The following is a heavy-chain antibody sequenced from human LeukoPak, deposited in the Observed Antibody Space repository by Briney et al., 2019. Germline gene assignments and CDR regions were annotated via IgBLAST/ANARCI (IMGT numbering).Heavy chain of an antibody. J-gene: IGHJ6*03. Sequence: ASVKVSCKASGYTFTGYYMHWVRQAPGQGLEWMGWINPNSGGTNYAQKFQGRVTMTRDTSINTAYMEVSRLRYDDTAVYYCARDSRYCSGGSCSYYYYYYMDVWGKGTTVTVSS. V-gene: IGHV1-2*02. CDR3: ARDSRYCSGGSCSYYYYYYMDV. CDR1: GYTFTGYY. D-gene: IGHD2-15*01. CDR2: INPNSGGT.